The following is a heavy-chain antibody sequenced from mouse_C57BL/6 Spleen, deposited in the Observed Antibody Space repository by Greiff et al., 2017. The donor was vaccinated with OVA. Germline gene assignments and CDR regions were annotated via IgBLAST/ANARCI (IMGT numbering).Heavy chain of an antibody. CDR3: AREGYYSNYVLGY. V-gene: IGHV5-17*01. CDR2: ISSGSSTI. CDR1: GFTFSDYG. Sequence: EVMLVESGGGLVKPGGSLKLSCAASGFTFSDYGMHWVRQAPEKGLEWVAYISSGSSTIYYADTVKGRFTISRDNAKNTPFLQMTSLRSEDTAMYYCAREGYYSNYVLGYWGQGTTLTVSS. J-gene: IGHJ2*01. D-gene: IGHD2-5*01.